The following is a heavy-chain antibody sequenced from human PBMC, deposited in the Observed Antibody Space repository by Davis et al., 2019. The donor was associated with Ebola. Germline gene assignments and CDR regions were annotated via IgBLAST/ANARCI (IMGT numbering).Heavy chain of an antibody. D-gene: IGHD1-26*01. V-gene: IGHV3-74*03. CDR2: INRDGSTT. Sequence: GEFLKISCAASGFTFSDYYMSWIRQAPGKGLVWVSCINRDGSTTTYADSVKGRFTISRDNAKNTLYLQMNNLRVEDTAVYYCATLPGYYWGQGTLVTVSS. J-gene: IGHJ4*02. CDR3: ATLPGYY. CDR1: GFTFSDYY.